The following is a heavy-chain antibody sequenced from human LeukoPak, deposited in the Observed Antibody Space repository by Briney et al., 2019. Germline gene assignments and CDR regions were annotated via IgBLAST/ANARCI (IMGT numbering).Heavy chain of an antibody. D-gene: IGHD5-12*01. CDR1: GYTFTGYY. V-gene: IGHV1-2*02. CDR3: ARIGPIVATVVDY. CDR2: INPNSGGT. J-gene: IGHJ4*02. Sequence: ASMKVSCKASGYTFTGYYMHWVRQAPGQGLEWMGWINPNSGGTNYAQKFQGRVTMTRGTSISTAYMELSRLRSDDTAVYYCARIGPIVATVVDYWGQGTLVTVSS.